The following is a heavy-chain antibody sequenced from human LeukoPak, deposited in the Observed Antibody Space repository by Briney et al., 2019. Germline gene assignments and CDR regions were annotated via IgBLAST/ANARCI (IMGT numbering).Heavy chain of an antibody. J-gene: IGHJ4*02. D-gene: IGHD4-17*01. CDR2: INHSGST. V-gene: IGHV4-34*01. CDR3: AREAYGDYGGSFDY. CDR1: GGSFSGYY. Sequence: SETLSLTCAVYGGSFSGYYWSWIRQPPGKGLEWIGEINHSGSTNYNPSLKSRVTISVDTSKNQFSLKLSSVTAADTAVYYCAREAYGDYGGSFDYWGQGTLVTVSS.